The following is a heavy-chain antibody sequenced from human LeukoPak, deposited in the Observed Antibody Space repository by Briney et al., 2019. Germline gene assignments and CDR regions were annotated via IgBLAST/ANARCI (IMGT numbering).Heavy chain of an antibody. J-gene: IGHJ4*02. CDR3: ARGDY. V-gene: IGHV4-31*03. Sequence: SETLSLTCTVSGGSISSGDYYWSWIRQLPGKGLEWIGYISHTGSTYYNPSLKSRVIISRDTSKNQFSLKLSSVTAADTAIYYCARGDYWGQGTLVTVSS. CDR1: GGSISSGDYY. CDR2: ISHTGST.